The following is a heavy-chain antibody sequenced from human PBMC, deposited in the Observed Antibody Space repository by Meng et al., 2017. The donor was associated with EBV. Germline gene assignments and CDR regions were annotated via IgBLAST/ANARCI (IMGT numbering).Heavy chain of an antibody. CDR2: FYSVATT. V-gene: IGHV4-39*07. CDR3: VRGYDYGDYVDY. CDR1: GGSISTPNYY. Sequence: QVPLQASGPGLVKPSGTLSLICTVSGGSISTPNYYWGWIRQPPGKGLEWIGTFYSVATTFYNPSLKSRLTISVDTSKNQFSLRLSSVTAADTAIYYCVRGYDYGDYVDYWGQGTLVTVSS. J-gene: IGHJ4*02. D-gene: IGHD4-17*01.